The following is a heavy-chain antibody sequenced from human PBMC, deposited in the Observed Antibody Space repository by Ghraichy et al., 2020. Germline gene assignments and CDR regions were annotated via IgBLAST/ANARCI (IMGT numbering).Heavy chain of an antibody. V-gene: IGHV3-23*01. CDR1: GFTFSSYA. J-gene: IGHJ6*02. Sequence: GGSLRLSCAASGFTFSSYAMSWVRQAPGKGLEWVSAISGSGGSTYYADSVKGRFTISRDNSKNTLYLQMNSLRAEDTAVYYCAKDQQLLWFGELLLADGMDVWGQGTTVTVSS. D-gene: IGHD3-10*01. CDR3: AKDQQLLWFGELLLADGMDV. CDR2: ISGSGGST.